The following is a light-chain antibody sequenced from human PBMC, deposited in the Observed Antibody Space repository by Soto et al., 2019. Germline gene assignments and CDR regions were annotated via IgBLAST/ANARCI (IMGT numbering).Light chain of an antibody. J-gene: IGLJ1*01. Sequence: QSVLTQPASVSGSPGQSITISCTGTSTDVGSCNLVPWYQQHPGKAPKLMIYEISKRPSGVSNRFSGSKSGNTASLAISGLQAEDEADYYCCSYAGSSSFAVFGAGTKLTVL. CDR1: STDVGSCNL. CDR2: EIS. V-gene: IGLV2-23*02. CDR3: CSYAGSSSFAV.